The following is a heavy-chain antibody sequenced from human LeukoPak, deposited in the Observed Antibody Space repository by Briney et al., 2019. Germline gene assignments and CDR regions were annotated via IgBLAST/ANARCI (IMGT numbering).Heavy chain of an antibody. Sequence: PGGSLRLSCAASGFIFNTYVMHWVRQAPGKGLEWLAFIRYDGSNKNYADSVKGRFTISRDNAKNSLYLQMNSLRAEDTAVYYCARDGILFYYMDVWGKGTTVTVSS. D-gene: IGHD2-15*01. CDR3: ARDGILFYYMDV. CDR2: IRYDGSNK. CDR1: GFIFNTYV. V-gene: IGHV3-30*02. J-gene: IGHJ6*03.